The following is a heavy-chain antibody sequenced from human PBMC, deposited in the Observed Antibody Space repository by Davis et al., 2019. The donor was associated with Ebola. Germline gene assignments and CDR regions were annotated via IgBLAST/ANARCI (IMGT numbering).Heavy chain of an antibody. CDR2: INQDGSEK. CDR1: GFTFSSYA. J-gene: IGHJ4*02. D-gene: IGHD2-15*01. V-gene: IGHV3-7*01. CDR3: ARDLYWPDY. Sequence: GESLKISCAASGFTFSSYAMSWVRQAPGKGLEWVANINQDGSEKYYVDSVKGRFTISRDNAKNSLYLQMNSLRAEDTAVYYCARDLYWPDYWGQGTLVTVSS.